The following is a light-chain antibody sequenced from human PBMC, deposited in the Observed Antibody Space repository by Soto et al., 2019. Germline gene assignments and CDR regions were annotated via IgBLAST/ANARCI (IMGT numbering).Light chain of an antibody. CDR1: QSVSGN. CDR3: QQYNNWPPT. CDR2: GAS. Sequence: EIVMTQSPATLSVSPGERATLSCRASQSVSGNLAWYQQKPGQAPRLLIYGASTRATGIPARFSGSGSGTDFPLTISSLQSEDFAVYYCQQYNNWPPTFGQGTRLEIK. J-gene: IGKJ5*01. V-gene: IGKV3-15*01.